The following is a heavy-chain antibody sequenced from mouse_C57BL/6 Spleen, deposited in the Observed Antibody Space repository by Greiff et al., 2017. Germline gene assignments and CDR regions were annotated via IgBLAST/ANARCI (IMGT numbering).Heavy chain of an antibody. CDR2: INPNNGGT. D-gene: IGHD1-1*01. CDR1: GYTFTDYN. J-gene: IGHJ2*01. V-gene: IGHV1-22*01. Sequence: VQLQQSGPELVKPGASVKMSCKASGYTFTDYNMHWVKQSHGKSLEWIGYINPNNGGTSYNQKFKGKATLTVNKSSSTAYMELRSLTSEDAAVYYCARYYDGSSFFDDWGQGTTLTVSS. CDR3: ARYYDGSSFFDD.